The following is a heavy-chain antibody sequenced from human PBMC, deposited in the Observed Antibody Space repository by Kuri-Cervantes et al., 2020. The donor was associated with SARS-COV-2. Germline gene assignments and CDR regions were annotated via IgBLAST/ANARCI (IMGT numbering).Heavy chain of an antibody. V-gene: IGHV1-46*01. Sequence: ASVKVSCKASGYTFTSYYMHWVRQAPGQGLEWMGIVNPSGGSTSYAQKFQGRVTMTRNTSISTAYMELSSLISEDTAVYYCARKNSPSLEVVVITTGGGYGMDVWGQGTTVTVSS. J-gene: IGHJ6*02. CDR3: ARKNSPSLEVVVITTGGGYGMDV. CDR1: GYTFTSYY. CDR2: VNPSGGST. D-gene: IGHD3-22*01.